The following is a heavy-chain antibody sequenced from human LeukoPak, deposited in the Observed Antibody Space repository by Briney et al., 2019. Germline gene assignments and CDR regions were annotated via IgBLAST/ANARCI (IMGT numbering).Heavy chain of an antibody. CDR1: GFTFSDYY. D-gene: IGHD3/OR15-3a*01. J-gene: IGHJ6*03. Sequence: GGSLRLSCAVSGFTFSDYYMSWIRQAPGKGLDWISYISGSGDIIYYADSVKGRFTISRDNAKNSQYLQMNSLRAEDTAVYYCARVYRNEEGFWTPNNYMDVWGKGTTVTVSS. CDR2: ISGSGDII. V-gene: IGHV3-11*04. CDR3: ARVYRNEEGFWTPNNYMDV.